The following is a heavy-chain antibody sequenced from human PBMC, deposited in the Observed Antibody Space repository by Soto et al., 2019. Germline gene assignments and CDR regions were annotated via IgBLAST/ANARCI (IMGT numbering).Heavy chain of an antibody. CDR2: IIPIFGTA. D-gene: IGHD3-10*01. J-gene: IGHJ4*02. CDR3: ARRPRRFGELLMGFDY. CDR1: GGTFSSYA. Sequence: QVQLVQSGAEVKKPGSSVKVSCTASGGTFSSYAISWVRQAPGQGLEWMGGIIPIFGTANYAQKFQGRVTITADESTSTAYMELGSLRSEDTAVYYCARRPRRFGELLMGFDYWGQGTLVTVSS. V-gene: IGHV1-69*01.